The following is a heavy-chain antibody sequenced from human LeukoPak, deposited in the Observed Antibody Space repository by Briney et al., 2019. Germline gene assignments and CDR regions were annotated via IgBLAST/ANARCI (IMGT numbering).Heavy chain of an antibody. D-gene: IGHD3-9*01. CDR2: INGDGRNI. CDR1: GFTFSSYW. Sequence: GGSLRLSCVASGFTFSSYWMHRVRQDPRKGLVWVSRINGDGRNINYADSVRGRFTISRDNAKYTLYLQMNTLRVEDTAVYYCTRDLMDYDVSTGLHHYYMDVWGQGTTVTVSS. V-gene: IGHV3-74*01. CDR3: TRDLMDYDVSTGLHHYYMDV. J-gene: IGHJ6*02.